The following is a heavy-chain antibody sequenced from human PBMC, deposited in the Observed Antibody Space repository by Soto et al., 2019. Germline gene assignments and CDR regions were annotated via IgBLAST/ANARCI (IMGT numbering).Heavy chain of an antibody. CDR3: ARSPRAPEPVGH. CDR1: GYPFSSHG. V-gene: IGHV1-18*04. CDR2: ISIYTGNT. D-gene: IGHD1-26*01. J-gene: IGHJ4*02. Sequence: ASVKVSCTASGYPFSSHGFTWVRQAPGQGLEWMGWISIYTGNTHYAQKFQRRLALTTDESTSTAYLELTSLTSEDTAVYYCARSPRAPEPVGHWGQGTLVTVS.